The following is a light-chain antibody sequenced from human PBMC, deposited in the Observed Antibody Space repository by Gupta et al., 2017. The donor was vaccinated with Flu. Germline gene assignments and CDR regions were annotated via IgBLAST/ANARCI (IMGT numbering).Light chain of an antibody. J-gene: IGKJ3*01. V-gene: IGKV3-20*01. CDR3: QQYGGSPRT. CDR2: ATS. CDR1: QSISSNY. Sequence: EIVLTQSPATVSLSPGDRATLSCKASQSISSNYLPWYPWKPGQAPRFIIYATSSRAAGVPARFSGSGSGRDLTVTISRLRPEDFAVYYCQQYGGSPRTFGPGTKV.